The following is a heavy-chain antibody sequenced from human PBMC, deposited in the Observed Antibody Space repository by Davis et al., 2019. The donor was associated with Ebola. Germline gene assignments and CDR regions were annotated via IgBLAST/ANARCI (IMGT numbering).Heavy chain of an antibody. CDR2: ISGSGGYT. CDR3: ARFPVINAFYFDY. J-gene: IGHJ4*01. Sequence: GSLKISCAASGFTFSSYAMSWVRQAPGKGLEWVSTISGSGGYTYYVDSVKGRFTISRDNSKYTLYLQMNSLRAEDTAVYYCARFPVINAFYFDYWGHGTLVTVSS. CDR1: GFTFSSYA. V-gene: IGHV3-23*01. D-gene: IGHD3-16*01.